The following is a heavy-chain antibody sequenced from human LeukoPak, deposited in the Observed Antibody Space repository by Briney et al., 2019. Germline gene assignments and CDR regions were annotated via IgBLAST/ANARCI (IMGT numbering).Heavy chain of an antibody. D-gene: IGHD6-13*01. CDR2: INHGGST. Sequence: PAETLSLTCAVYGGSFTGYYCSSIRQSPGKGLEWIGEINHGGSTNYNPSLKSRVTISVDTSKNQFSLKLRPVTAADTAVYYCARLLRIAAAAAYPHYDMDVWGQGTTVTVSS. CDR1: GGSFTGYY. CDR3: ARLLRIAAAAAYPHYDMDV. V-gene: IGHV4-34*01. J-gene: IGHJ6*02.